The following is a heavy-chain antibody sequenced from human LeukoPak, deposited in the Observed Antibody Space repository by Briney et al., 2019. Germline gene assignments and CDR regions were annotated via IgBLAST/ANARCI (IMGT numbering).Heavy chain of an antibody. CDR3: VTLGATNFDY. Sequence: VASVKVSCKASGYTFSNYYMHWVRQAPGQGLEFLGWISPDSGGTNYPQKFQGRVTLTRDTSISTAYMELSRLRSDDTAVYYCVTLGATNFDYWGQGTLVTVSS. CDR2: ISPDSGGT. J-gene: IGHJ4*02. V-gene: IGHV1-2*02. D-gene: IGHD1-26*01. CDR1: GYTFSNYY.